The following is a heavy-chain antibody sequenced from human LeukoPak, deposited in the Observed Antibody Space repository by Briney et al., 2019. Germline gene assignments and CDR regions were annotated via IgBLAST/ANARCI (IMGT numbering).Heavy chain of an antibody. D-gene: IGHD2-21*02. CDR2: IYYSGST. CDR3: ARGGDLFYGGNSGFFDY. J-gene: IGHJ4*02. V-gene: IGHV4-59*12. Sequence: SSETLSLTCTVSGGSISSYYWSWIRQPPGKGLEWIGYIYYSGSTNYNPSLKSRVTISVDRSKNQFSLKLSSVTAADTAVYYCARGGDLFYGGNSGFFDYWGQGTLVTVSS. CDR1: GGSISSYY.